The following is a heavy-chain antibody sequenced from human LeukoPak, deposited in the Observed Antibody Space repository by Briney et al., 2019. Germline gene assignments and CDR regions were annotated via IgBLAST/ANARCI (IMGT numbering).Heavy chain of an antibody. V-gene: IGHV1-46*01. Sequence: GASVKVSCKAFGYTFTSNYMHWVRQAPGQGPEWMGVISPSGGSTTYAQKFQGRVTLTRDMSTSTDYLELSSLRSEDTAVYYCARVVITTVHFDYWGQGTLVTVSS. J-gene: IGHJ4*02. CDR3: ARVVITTVHFDY. CDR1: GYTFTSNY. D-gene: IGHD3-22*01. CDR2: ISPSGGST.